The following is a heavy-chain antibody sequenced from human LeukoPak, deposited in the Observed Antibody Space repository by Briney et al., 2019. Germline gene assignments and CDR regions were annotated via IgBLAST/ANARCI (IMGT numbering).Heavy chain of an antibody. J-gene: IGHJ4*02. CDR2: INSDGSST. CDR1: GFTFSSYW. CDR3: ASPTEGY. Sequence: PGGSLRLPCAVSGFTFSSYWMHWLRQAPGKGLVWVSRINSDGSSTSYADSVKGRFTASRDNAKKTLYLQMNSLRAEDTAVYYCASPTEGYWGQGTLVTVSS. V-gene: IGHV3-74*01.